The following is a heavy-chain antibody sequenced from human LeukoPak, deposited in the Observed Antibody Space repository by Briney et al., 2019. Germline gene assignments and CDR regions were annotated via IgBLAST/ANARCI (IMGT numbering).Heavy chain of an antibody. J-gene: IGHJ4*02. CDR2: INGDGSTT. Sequence: PGGSLRFSCAASGFAFNKYWMHWVRQAPGKGLVWVSRINGDGSTTSYADSVKGGFTISRDNAKNTLYLQMSSLRAEDTAVYYCATGNYYDSRGYYTFGHWGQGTLVTVSS. V-gene: IGHV3-74*01. CDR3: ATGNYYDSRGYYTFGH. D-gene: IGHD3-22*01. CDR1: GFAFNKYW.